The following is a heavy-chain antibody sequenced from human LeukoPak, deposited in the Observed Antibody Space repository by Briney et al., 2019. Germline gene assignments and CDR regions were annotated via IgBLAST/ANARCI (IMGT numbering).Heavy chain of an antibody. V-gene: IGHV4-39*07. CDR3: TRDVPRSSGYPDN. J-gene: IGHJ4*02. Sequence: SETLSLTCTVSGGSISSSSYYWGWIRQPPGKGLEWIGSIYYSGSTNYNPSLKSRVAISVDTSKNQFSLTVSSVTAADTAVYYCTRDVPRSSGYPDNWGQGTLVTVSS. CDR2: IYYSGST. CDR1: GGSISSSSYY. D-gene: IGHD3-22*01.